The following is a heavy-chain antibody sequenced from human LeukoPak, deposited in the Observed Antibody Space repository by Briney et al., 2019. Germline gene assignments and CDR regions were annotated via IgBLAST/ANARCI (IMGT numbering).Heavy chain of an antibody. CDR2: ISTRGGGI. D-gene: IGHD3-22*01. CDR3: AKDGFDYYDSSGYYYFDY. J-gene: IGHJ4*02. Sequence: GGSLRLSCAASGFMFSNHAMSWVRQAPGKGLEWVSGISTRGGGIYYAGSVKGRFTISRDNSKNTLYLQMKSLRAEDTAVYYCAKDGFDYYDSSGYYYFDYWGQGTLVTVSS. CDR1: GFMFSNHA. V-gene: IGHV3-23*01.